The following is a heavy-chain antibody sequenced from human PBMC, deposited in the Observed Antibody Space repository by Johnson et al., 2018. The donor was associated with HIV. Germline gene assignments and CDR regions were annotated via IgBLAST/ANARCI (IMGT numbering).Heavy chain of an antibody. CDR1: GFTFSDYY. D-gene: IGHD4-23*01. CDR3: AKLRWSPRAFDM. J-gene: IGHJ3*02. CDR2: ISSDGTTI. Sequence: QVQLVESGGGLVKPGGSLRLSCAASGFTFSDYYMSWIRQAPGKGLEWVSYISSDGTTIYDADSVKGRFTISRDNSKNTLFLQMNSLRAEDTAVYYCAKLRWSPRAFDMWGQGTMVTVSS. V-gene: IGHV3-11*04.